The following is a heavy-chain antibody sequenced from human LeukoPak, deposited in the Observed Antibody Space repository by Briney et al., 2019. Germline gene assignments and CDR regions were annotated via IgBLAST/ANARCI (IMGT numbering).Heavy chain of an antibody. Sequence: PGGSLRLACAASGFTFSSYEMNWVRQAPGEGLGWVSYISSSGSTIYYGDSVKGRFTISRDNAKNSLYLQMNSLRAEDTAVYYCARNSGSYGYYMDVWGKGTTVTISS. CDR2: ISSSGSTI. J-gene: IGHJ6*03. CDR3: ARNSGSYGYYMDV. V-gene: IGHV3-48*03. D-gene: IGHD1-26*01. CDR1: GFTFSSYE.